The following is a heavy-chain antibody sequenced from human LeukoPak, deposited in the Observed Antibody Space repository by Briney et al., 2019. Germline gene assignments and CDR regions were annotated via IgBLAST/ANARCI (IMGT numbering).Heavy chain of an antibody. Sequence: GGSLRLSCAASGFTVSSNYMSWVRQAPGKGLEWGSVIYSGGSTYYADSVKGRFTISRDNSKNTLYLQMNSLRAEDTAVYYCARGPTPVYSSGWYPFDYWGQGTLVTVSS. CDR3: ARGPTPVYSSGWYPFDY. CDR2: IYSGGST. D-gene: IGHD6-19*01. CDR1: GFTVSSNY. J-gene: IGHJ4*02. V-gene: IGHV3-53*01.